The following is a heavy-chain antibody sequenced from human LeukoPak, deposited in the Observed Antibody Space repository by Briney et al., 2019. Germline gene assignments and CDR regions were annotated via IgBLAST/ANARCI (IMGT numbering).Heavy chain of an antibody. J-gene: IGHJ6*02. Sequence: PGGSLRLSCAVSGFTFSRRWMSWVRQAPGKGLEWLANIKQDGSEKYYVDSVEGRFTISRDNAKNSLYLQMNSLRAEDTAVSYCARSYYGSGNSYGMDVWGQGTTVTVSS. CDR1: GFTFSRRW. V-gene: IGHV3-7*01. CDR3: ARSYYGSGNSYGMDV. CDR2: IKQDGSEK. D-gene: IGHD3-10*01.